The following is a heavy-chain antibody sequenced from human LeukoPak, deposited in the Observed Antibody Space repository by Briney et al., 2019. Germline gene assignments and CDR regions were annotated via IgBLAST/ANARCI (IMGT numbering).Heavy chain of an antibody. CDR2: IYYSGTT. J-gene: IGHJ5*02. Sequence: SETLSLTCTVSGGSISSHYWSWIRQPPGKGLEWIGYIYYSGTTNYNPSLKSRVTISVDTSKNQFSLKLSSVTAADTAVYYCARHRDYYGSGSYSPSPNWFDPWGQGTLVTVSS. CDR3: ARHRDYYGSGSYSPSPNWFDP. CDR1: GGSISSHY. V-gene: IGHV4-59*08. D-gene: IGHD3-10*01.